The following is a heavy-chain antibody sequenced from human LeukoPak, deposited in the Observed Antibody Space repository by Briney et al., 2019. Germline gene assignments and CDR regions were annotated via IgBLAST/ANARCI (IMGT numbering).Heavy chain of an antibody. J-gene: IGHJ6*03. CDR1: GFTVSSNY. CDR2: IYSDGST. D-gene: IGHD7-27*01. CDR3: ARAGYYYYYYYMDV. V-gene: IGHV3-66*01. Sequence: QPGGSLRLSCAASGFTVSSNYMSWVRQAPGKGLEWVSIIYSDGSTYYADSVKGRFTISRDNAKNSLYLQMNSLRAEDTAVYYCARAGYYYYYYYMDVWGKGTTVTVSS.